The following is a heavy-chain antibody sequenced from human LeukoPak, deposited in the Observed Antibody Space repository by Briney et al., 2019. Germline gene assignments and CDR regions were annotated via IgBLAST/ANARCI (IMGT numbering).Heavy chain of an antibody. CDR3: AKGSPYCSSTSCFWDWFDP. J-gene: IGHJ5*02. CDR2: ISGSGGST. D-gene: IGHD2-2*01. V-gene: IGHV3-23*01. Sequence: GGSLRLSCAASGFTFSSYAMSWVRQAPGKGLEWVSAISGSGGSTYYADSVKGRFTISRDNSKNTLYLQMNSLRAEDTAVYYCAKGSPYCSSTSCFWDWFDPWGQGTLVTVSS. CDR1: GFTFSSYA.